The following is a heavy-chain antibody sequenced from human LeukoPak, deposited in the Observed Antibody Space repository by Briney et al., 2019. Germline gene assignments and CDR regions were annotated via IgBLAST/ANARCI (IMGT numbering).Heavy chain of an antibody. Sequence: GGSLRLSCAASGFTFSSYEMNWVRQAPGKGLEWVSYISSSGSTIYDADSVKGRFTISRDNAKNSLYLQMNSLRAEDTAVYYCARTLNSSGWRHFDYWGQGTLVTVSS. D-gene: IGHD6-19*01. CDR2: ISSSGSTI. CDR3: ARTLNSSGWRHFDY. J-gene: IGHJ4*02. CDR1: GFTFSSYE. V-gene: IGHV3-48*03.